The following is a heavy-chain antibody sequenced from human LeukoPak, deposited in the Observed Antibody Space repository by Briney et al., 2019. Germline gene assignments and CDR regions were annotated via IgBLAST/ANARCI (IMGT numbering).Heavy chain of an antibody. J-gene: IGHJ3*02. D-gene: IGHD4-17*01. Sequence: SETLSLTCAVYGGSFSGYYWSWIRQPPGKGLEWIGEINHSGSTNYNPSLKSRVTISVDTSKNQFSLKLSSVTAADTAVYYCARDDYCDYEAFDIWGQGTMVTVSS. CDR1: GGSFSGYY. CDR3: ARDDYCDYEAFDI. V-gene: IGHV4-34*01. CDR2: INHSGST.